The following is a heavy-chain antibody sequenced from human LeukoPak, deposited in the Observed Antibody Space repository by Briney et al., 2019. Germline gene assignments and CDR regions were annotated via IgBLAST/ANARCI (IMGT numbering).Heavy chain of an antibody. CDR3: ARGGCSGGSCYSAVVY. D-gene: IGHD2-15*01. CDR1: GGSINSYY. V-gene: IGHV4-59*01. Sequence: SETLSLTCTVSGGSINSYYWSWIRQPPGKGLEWIGYIYYTGSTKYNPSLESRATISVDTSKNQFSVKLSSVTAADTAVYYCARGGCSGGSCYSAVVYWGQGTLVTVSS. J-gene: IGHJ4*02. CDR2: IYYTGST.